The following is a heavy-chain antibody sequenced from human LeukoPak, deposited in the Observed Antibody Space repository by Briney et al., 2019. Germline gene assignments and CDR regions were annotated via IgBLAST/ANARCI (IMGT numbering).Heavy chain of an antibody. J-gene: IGHJ4*02. Sequence: SETLSLTFTVSGYSISSGYYWGWIRQPPGKGLEWIGTIYHSGSTYYNPSLKSRVTISVDTSKNQFSMKLPSVTAADTAVYYCARVRGYCSSTICYRYYFDYWGQGTLVTVSS. CDR3: ARVRGYCSSTICYRYYFDY. CDR2: IYHSGST. CDR1: GYSISSGYY. V-gene: IGHV4-38-2*02. D-gene: IGHD2-2*01.